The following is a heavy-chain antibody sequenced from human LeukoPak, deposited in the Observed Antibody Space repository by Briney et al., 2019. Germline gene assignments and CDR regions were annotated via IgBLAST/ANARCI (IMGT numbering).Heavy chain of an antibody. CDR1: GGSISSYY. CDR3: ARDLTLLGGQKKRYSPNWFDP. Sequence: SETLSLTCTVSGGSISSYYWSWIRQPAGKGLEWIGRIYTSGGTNYNPSLKSRVTMSVDTSKNQFSLKLSSVTAADTAVYYCARDLTLLGGQKKRYSPNWFDPWGQGTLVTVSS. V-gene: IGHV4-4*07. D-gene: IGHD6-13*01. J-gene: IGHJ5*02. CDR2: IYTSGGT.